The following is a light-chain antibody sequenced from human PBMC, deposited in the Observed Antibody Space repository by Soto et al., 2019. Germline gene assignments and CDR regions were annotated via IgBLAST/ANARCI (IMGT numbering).Light chain of an antibody. CDR3: CSYALGSTLV. J-gene: IGLJ2*01. CDR1: SGSVSTTYY. V-gene: IGLV8-61*02. Sequence: QAVVTQEPSFSVSPGGTVTLTCGLSSGSVSTTYYPSWYQQTPGQAPRTLIYITNTRSSGVPDCFSGSIVGNKGALTITGAQADHESDYYCCSYALGSTLVFGGVTKGPS. CDR2: ITN.